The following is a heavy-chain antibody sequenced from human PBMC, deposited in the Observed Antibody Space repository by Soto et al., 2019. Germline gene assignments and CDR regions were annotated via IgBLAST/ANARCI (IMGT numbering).Heavy chain of an antibody. Sequence: AVKVSGSASGCTFSIYAISLVRHAPGEGLEWMGGIIPIFGTANYAQKFQGRVTITADKSTSTAYMELSSLRSEDTAVYYCARTARTPYRGGDSFIPSGYFDYWGKGSLVTVSS. J-gene: IGHJ4*02. V-gene: IGHV1-69*06. CDR3: ARTARTPYRGGDSFIPSGYFDY. CDR1: GCTFSIYA. D-gene: IGHD2-21*02. CDR2: IIPIFGTA.